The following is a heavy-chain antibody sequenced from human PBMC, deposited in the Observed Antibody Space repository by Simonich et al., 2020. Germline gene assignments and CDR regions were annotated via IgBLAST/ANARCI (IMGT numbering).Heavy chain of an antibody. Sequence: EVQLVESGGGLVQPGGSLRLSCAASGFTVSGYWMLWVRQAPGKGVGVVSRINREGRSTSYADSVKGRFTISRDNAKNTLYLQMNSLRAEDTAGYYCARNRLDYWGQGTLVTVSS. CDR1: GFTVSGYW. J-gene: IGHJ4*02. V-gene: IGHV3-74*01. CDR3: ARNRLDY. CDR2: INREGRST.